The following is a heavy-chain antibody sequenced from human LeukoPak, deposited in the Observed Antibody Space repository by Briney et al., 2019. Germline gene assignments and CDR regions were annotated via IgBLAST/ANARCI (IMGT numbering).Heavy chain of an antibody. Sequence: ASVKVSCKASGYTFTNYHLHWVRQAPGQGLEWIGIMNPSGGGTSNAQKFQGRLTMTGDTSTSTVYMELSSLRSEDTAVYYCARFRQYFWSGYYTHDAFDIWGQGTMVTVSS. V-gene: IGHV1-46*01. D-gene: IGHD3-3*01. CDR3: ARFRQYFWSGYYTHDAFDI. J-gene: IGHJ3*02. CDR1: GYTFTNYH. CDR2: MNPSGGGT.